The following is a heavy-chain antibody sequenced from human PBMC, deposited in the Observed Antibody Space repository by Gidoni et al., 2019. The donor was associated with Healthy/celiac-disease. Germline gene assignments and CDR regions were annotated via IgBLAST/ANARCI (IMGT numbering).Heavy chain of an antibody. Sequence: QLQLQESGPGLVKPSETLSLTCTVSGGSISSSSYYWGWIRQPPGKGLEWIGSIYYSGSTYYNPSLKSRVTISVDTSKNQFSLKLSCVTAADTAVYYCARREGSGGSWFDPWGQGTLVTVSS. CDR1: GGSISSSSYY. CDR2: IYYSGST. J-gene: IGHJ5*02. D-gene: IGHD3-10*01. CDR3: ARREGSGGSWFDP. V-gene: IGHV4-39*01.